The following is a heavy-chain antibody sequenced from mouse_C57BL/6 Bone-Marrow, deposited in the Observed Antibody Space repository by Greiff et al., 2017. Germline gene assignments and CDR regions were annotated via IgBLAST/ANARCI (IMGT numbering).Heavy chain of an antibody. Sequence: QVQLQQPGAELVKPGASVKLSCKASGYTFTSYWMHWVKQRPGQGLEWIGMIHPNRGSTNYNEKFKSKATLTVDKSSSTAYMQLSSLTSEDCAVYYCARIGGITTVAYWGQGTTLTVSS. CDR1: GYTFTSYW. V-gene: IGHV1-64*01. CDR3: ARIGGITTVAY. CDR2: IHPNRGST. J-gene: IGHJ2*01. D-gene: IGHD1-1*01.